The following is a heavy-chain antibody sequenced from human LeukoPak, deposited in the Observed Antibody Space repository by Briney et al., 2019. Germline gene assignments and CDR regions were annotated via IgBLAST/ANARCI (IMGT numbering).Heavy chain of an antibody. J-gene: IGHJ4*02. D-gene: IGHD3-9*01. CDR3: SKDFGCLFFEGYFDY. V-gene: IGHV3-30*04. Sequence: PGGSLRLSCAASGFTFSSYAMHWVRQAPGKGLEWVAVISYDGSNKYYADSVKGRFTISRDNSKNTLYLQMNSLGAEDTAVYYCSKDFGCLFFEGYFDYWGQGTVVSVPS. CDR2: ISYDGSNK. CDR1: GFTFSSYA.